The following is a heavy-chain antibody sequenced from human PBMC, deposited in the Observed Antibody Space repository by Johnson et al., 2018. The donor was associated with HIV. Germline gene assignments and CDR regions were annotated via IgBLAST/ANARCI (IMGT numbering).Heavy chain of an antibody. J-gene: IGHJ3*02. CDR2: ISYDGSNK. V-gene: IGHV3-30*04. Sequence: QMQLVESGGGVVQPGRSLRLSCVVSGFTFSSYTMHWVRQAPGKGLEWVAVISYDGSNKYFADSVKGRFTISRDNAKNSLYLQMNSLRAEDTAVYYCAREYEAFDIWGQGTMVTVSS. CDR1: GFTFSSYT. CDR3: AREYEAFDI.